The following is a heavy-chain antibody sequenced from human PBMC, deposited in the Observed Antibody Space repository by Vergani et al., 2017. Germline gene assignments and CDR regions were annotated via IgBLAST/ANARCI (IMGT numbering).Heavy chain of an antibody. CDR3: AGPRIAVAVVEYYYGMDV. D-gene: IGHD6-19*01. V-gene: IGHV1-18*01. J-gene: IGHJ6*02. Sequence: QVQLVQSGAEVKKPGASVKVFCKASGYTFTSYGISWVRQAPGQGLEWMGWISAYNGNTNYAQKLQGRVTMTTDTSTSTAYMELRSLRSDDTAVYYCAGPRIAVAVVEYYYGMDVWGQGTTVTVSS. CDR2: ISAYNGNT. CDR1: GYTFTSYG.